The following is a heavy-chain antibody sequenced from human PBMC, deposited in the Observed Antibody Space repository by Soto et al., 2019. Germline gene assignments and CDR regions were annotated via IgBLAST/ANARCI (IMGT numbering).Heavy chain of an antibody. Sequence: SCKASGYTFTSYYMHWVRQAPGKGLEWVAVISYDGSNKYYADSVKGRFTISRDNSKNTLYLQMNSLRAEDTAVYYCAGRIRSSYYYGMEVWGQGTTVTVSS. V-gene: IGHV3-30-3*01. D-gene: IGHD2-15*01. J-gene: IGHJ6*02. CDR3: AGRIRSSYYYGMEV. CDR2: ISYDGSNK. CDR1: GYTFTSYY.